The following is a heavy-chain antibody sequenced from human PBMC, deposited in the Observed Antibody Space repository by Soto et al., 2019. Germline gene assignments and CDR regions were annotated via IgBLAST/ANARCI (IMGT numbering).Heavy chain of an antibody. Sequence: QVQLQESGPGLVKPSETLSFTCTVSGDSINSYYWSWIRQPPGKGLEWIAYFYKSGTTNYNPSLNSRVTTSVXTXXXQXXLKLSSVTAADTAVYYCARTYDNSGPNSGGYAFDIWGQGTMLTVSS. CDR3: ARTYDNSGPNSGGYAFDI. CDR1: GDSINSYY. D-gene: IGHD3-22*01. CDR2: FYKSGTT. J-gene: IGHJ3*02. V-gene: IGHV4-59*01.